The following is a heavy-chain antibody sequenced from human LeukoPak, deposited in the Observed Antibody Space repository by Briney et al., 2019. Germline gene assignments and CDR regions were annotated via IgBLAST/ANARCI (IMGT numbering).Heavy chain of an antibody. V-gene: IGHV3-23*01. D-gene: IGHD4-17*01. CDR2: ISGSGGST. J-gene: IGHJ4*02. CDR3: AKERAPRVTTGGFDY. Sequence: GGSLRLSCAASGFTFSSYAMSWVRQAPGKGLEWVSVISGSGGSTYYADSVKGRFTISGDNSKNTLYLQMSSLRAEDTAVYYCAKERAPRVTTGGFDYWGQGTLVTVSS. CDR1: GFTFSSYA.